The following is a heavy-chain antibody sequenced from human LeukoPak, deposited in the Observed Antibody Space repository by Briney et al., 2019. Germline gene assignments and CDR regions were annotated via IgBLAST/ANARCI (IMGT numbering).Heavy chain of an antibody. CDR1: GFTFSSYA. Sequence: GGSLRLSCAASGFTFSSYAMSWVRQAPGKGLEWVSAISGSGGSTYYADSVKGRFTISRDNSKNTLYLQMNSLRAEDTAVYYCAKGNDPNYYYYGMDVWGQGTTVTVSS. CDR3: AKGNDPNYYYYGMDV. CDR2: ISGSGGST. D-gene: IGHD1-1*01. V-gene: IGHV3-23*01. J-gene: IGHJ6*02.